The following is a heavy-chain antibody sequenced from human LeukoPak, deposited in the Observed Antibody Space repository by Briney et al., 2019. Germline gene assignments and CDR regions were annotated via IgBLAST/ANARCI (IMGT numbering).Heavy chain of an antibody. D-gene: IGHD6-19*01. CDR1: GYSISSGYY. J-gene: IGHJ4*02. Sequence: SETLSLTCAVSGYSISSGYYWGWIRQPPGKGLEWIGSTYHSGSTYYNPSLKSRVTISVDTSKNQFSLKLSSVTAADTAVYYCARHGGYSSGWLGYYFDYWGQGTLVTVSS. CDR3: ARHGGYSSGWLGYYFDY. CDR2: TYHSGST. V-gene: IGHV4-38-2*01.